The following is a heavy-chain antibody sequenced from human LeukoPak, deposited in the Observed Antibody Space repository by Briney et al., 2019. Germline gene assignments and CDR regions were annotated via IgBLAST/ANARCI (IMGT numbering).Heavy chain of an antibody. Sequence: QTGGSLRLSCAASGFTFSSYAMSRVRQAPGKGLEWVSAISGSGDSTYYGDSVKGRFTISRDNSKNTLYLQMNSLRAEDTAVYYCAKTRPLDSSSWSHGDYWGQGTLVTVSS. V-gene: IGHV3-23*01. CDR1: GFTFSSYA. CDR2: ISGSGDST. D-gene: IGHD6-13*01. CDR3: AKTRPLDSSSWSHGDY. J-gene: IGHJ4*02.